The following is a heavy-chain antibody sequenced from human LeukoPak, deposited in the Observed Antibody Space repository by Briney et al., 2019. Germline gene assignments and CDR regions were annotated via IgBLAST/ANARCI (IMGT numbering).Heavy chain of an antibody. CDR2: ISSSGCTI. CDR1: GFTFSSYE. CDR3: ARGVVVAANVDY. J-gene: IGHJ4*02. D-gene: IGHD2-15*01. V-gene: IGHV3-48*03. Sequence: GGSLRLSCAASGFTFSSYEMNWVRQAPGKGLEWVSYISSSGCTIYYADSVKGRFTISRDNSKNTLYLQMNSLRAEDTAVYYCARGVVVAANVDYWGQGTLVTVSS.